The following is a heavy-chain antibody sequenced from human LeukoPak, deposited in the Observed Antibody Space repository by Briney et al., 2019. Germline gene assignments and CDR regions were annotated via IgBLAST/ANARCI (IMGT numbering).Heavy chain of an antibody. Sequence: SETLSLTCTVSGGSISSGSYYWSWIRQPAGKGLEWIGRIYTSGSTNYNPSLKSRVTISVDTSKNQFSLKLSSVTAADTAVYYCARAGSGSPYFDYWGQGTLVTVSS. CDR2: IYTSGST. V-gene: IGHV4-61*02. D-gene: IGHD6-13*01. CDR1: GGSISSGSYY. J-gene: IGHJ4*02. CDR3: ARAGSGSPYFDY.